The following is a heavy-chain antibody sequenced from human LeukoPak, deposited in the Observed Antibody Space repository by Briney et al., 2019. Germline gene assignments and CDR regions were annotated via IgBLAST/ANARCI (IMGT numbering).Heavy chain of an antibody. Sequence: SETLSLTCTVSGGSISSHYWSWIRQPPGKGLEWIGYIYYSGSTNYNPSLKSRDTISVDTSKNQFSLKLSSVTAADTAVYYCAREGGRRNVWYMDVWGKGTTVTVSS. V-gene: IGHV4-59*11. CDR3: AREGGRRNVWYMDV. D-gene: IGHD1-1*01. CDR2: IYYSGST. J-gene: IGHJ6*03. CDR1: GGSISSHY.